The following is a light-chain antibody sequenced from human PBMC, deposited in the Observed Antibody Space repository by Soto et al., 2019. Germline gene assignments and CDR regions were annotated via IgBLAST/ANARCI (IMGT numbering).Light chain of an antibody. V-gene: IGKV3-20*01. CDR2: GAS. CDR3: QQYSSSRT. J-gene: IGKJ1*01. CDR1: QSVSSSY. Sequence: EIVLTQSPGTLSLSPGERATLSCRASQSVSSSYLAWYQQKPGQAPRLLIYGASSRPTGIPDRFSGTGSGTDFTLTISRLEPEDFAVYYCQQYSSSRTFGQGTKVDIK.